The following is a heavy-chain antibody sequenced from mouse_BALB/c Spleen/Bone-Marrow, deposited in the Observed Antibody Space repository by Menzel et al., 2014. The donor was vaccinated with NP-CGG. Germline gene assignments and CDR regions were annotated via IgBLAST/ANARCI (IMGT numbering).Heavy chain of an antibody. CDR3: ARDTNYGNYYWYFDV. CDR2: IRNKANGYTT. Sequence: EVQRVESGGGLVQPGGSLRLSCATSGFTFSDYYMSWVRQPPGKALEWLGFIRNKANGYTTEYSASVKGRFTISRDNSQSNLYLQMNSLRAEDSATYYCARDTNYGNYYWYFDVWGAGTTVTVSS. J-gene: IGHJ1*01. D-gene: IGHD2-1*01. CDR1: GFTFSDYY. V-gene: IGHV7-3*02.